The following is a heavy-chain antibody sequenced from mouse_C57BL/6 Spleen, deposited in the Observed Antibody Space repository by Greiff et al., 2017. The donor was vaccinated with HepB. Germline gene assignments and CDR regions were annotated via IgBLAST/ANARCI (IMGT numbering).Heavy chain of an antibody. D-gene: IGHD2-5*01. CDR2: IRNKANGYTT. CDR3: ARSSYHSNYPWFAY. J-gene: IGHJ3*01. Sequence: DVMLVESGGGLVQPGGSLSLSCAASGFTFTDYYMSWVRQPPGKALEWLGFIRNKANGYTTEYSASVKGRFTISRDNSQSILYLQMNALRAEDSATYYCARSSYHSNYPWFAYWGQGSLVTVSA. CDR1: GFTFTDYY. V-gene: IGHV7-3*01.